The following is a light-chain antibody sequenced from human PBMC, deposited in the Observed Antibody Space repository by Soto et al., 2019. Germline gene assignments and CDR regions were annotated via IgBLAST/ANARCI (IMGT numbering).Light chain of an antibody. CDR2: DAS. J-gene: IGKJ1*01. CDR3: QQANSFPWT. Sequence: DIQMTQSPSTLSASVGDRVIITCRASQSISDYLAWYQQKPGKAPKLLIYDASNLESGVPSRFSGSGSGTDFTLTITYLQPEDFATYYCQQANSFPWTFGQGTKVDIK. CDR1: QSISDY. V-gene: IGKV1-5*01.